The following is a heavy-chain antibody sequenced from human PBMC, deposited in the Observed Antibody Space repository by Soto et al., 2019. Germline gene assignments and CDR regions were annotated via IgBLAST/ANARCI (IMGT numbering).Heavy chain of an antibody. CDR1: GFTFSSYE. CDR3: ARDIDYGGNAYYYYYYGMDV. Sequence: GGSLRLSCAASGFTFSSYEMNWVRQAPGKGLEWVSYISSSGSTIYYADSVKGRFTNSRDKAKNSLYLQMNSLRAEDTAVYYCARDIDYGGNAYYYYYYGMDVWGQGTTVTVSS. J-gene: IGHJ6*02. D-gene: IGHD4-17*01. V-gene: IGHV3-48*03. CDR2: ISSSGSTI.